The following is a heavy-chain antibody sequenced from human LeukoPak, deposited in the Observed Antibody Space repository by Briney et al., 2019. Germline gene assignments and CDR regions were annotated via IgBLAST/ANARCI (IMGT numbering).Heavy chain of an antibody. V-gene: IGHV4-34*01. CDR3: ARVNSRRITMVRGRDYYYDMDV. Sequence: SETLSLTCAVYGGSFSGYYWSWIRQPPGKGLEWIGEINHSGSTNYNPSLNSRVTISVDTSKNQFSLKLSSVTAADTAVYYCARVNSRRITMVRGRDYYYDMDVWGQGTTVTVSS. CDR2: INHSGST. J-gene: IGHJ6*02. D-gene: IGHD3-10*01. CDR1: GGSFSGYY.